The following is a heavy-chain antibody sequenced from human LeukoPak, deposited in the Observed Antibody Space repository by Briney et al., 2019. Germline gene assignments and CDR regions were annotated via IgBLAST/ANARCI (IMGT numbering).Heavy chain of an antibody. J-gene: IGHJ4*02. CDR3: ARAVRAHPPADF. V-gene: IGHV3-74*01. Sequence: PWGSLILSCAASGFIFSSYWMHWVRQAPGKGLEWVSRINSDGSSTTYADSVKGRSSISRDNAKNTLYLHMSSLRAEDTGVYYCARAVRAHPPADFWGQGTLVTVSS. CDR2: INSDGSST. CDR1: GFIFSSYW. D-gene: IGHD3-3*01.